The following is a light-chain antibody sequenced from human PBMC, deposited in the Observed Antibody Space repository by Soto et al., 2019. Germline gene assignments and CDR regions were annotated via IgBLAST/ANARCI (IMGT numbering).Light chain of an antibody. CDR3: QQYNNRPPIT. CDR2: GAS. V-gene: IGKV3-15*01. CDR1: QSVSSN. Sequence: EIVMTQSPATLSVSPGERATLSCRASQSVSSNLAWYQQKPGQAPRLLIYGASTRATGIPARFSGSGSGTEFTLTISSLQYEDFVVYYCQQYNNRPPITFGQGTKLEIK. J-gene: IGKJ2*01.